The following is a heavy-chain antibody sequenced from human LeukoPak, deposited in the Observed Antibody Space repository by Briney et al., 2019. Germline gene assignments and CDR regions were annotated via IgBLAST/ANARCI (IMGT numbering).Heavy chain of an antibody. D-gene: IGHD3-22*01. Sequence: GGSLRLSCAASGFTFSGSAMHWVRQASGKGLEWVGRIRSKANSYATAYAASVKGRFTISRDDSKNTAYLQMNSLKTEDTAVYYCTSTYDSSGYKRVNPPEPWGQGTLVTVSS. CDR2: IRSKANSYAT. CDR3: TSTYDSSGYKRVNPPEP. J-gene: IGHJ4*02. V-gene: IGHV3-73*01. CDR1: GFTFSGSA.